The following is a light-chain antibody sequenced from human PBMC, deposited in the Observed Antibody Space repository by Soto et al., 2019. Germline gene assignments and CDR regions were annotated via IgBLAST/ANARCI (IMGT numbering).Light chain of an antibody. Sequence: EIVITQSPATLSVSPGERASLSCRASQSVSSNLAWYQYTPGQAPRLLIYGASTRATGIPARFSGSGSGTEFTLTISSLQSEDFAVYYGQQYNNWPPWTFGQGTKVDIK. CDR3: QQYNNWPPWT. CDR1: QSVSSN. J-gene: IGKJ1*01. V-gene: IGKV3-15*01. CDR2: GAS.